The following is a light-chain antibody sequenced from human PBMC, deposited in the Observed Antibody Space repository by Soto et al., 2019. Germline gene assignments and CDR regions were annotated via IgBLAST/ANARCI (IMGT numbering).Light chain of an antibody. CDR3: SSYAGSNNLV. CDR1: SSDVGAYNH. Sequence: QSALTQPPSASGSPGQSVTISCTGTSSDVGAYNHVSWYQQHPGKAPKLMIYEVNKRPSGVPDRSSGSKSGNTASLTVSGLQAEDEADYYCSSYAGSNNLVFGGGTKLTVL. CDR2: EVN. V-gene: IGLV2-8*01. J-gene: IGLJ2*01.